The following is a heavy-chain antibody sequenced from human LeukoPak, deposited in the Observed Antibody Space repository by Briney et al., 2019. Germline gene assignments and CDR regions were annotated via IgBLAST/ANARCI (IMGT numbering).Heavy chain of an antibody. J-gene: IGHJ4*02. CDR2: MNQDGSAK. V-gene: IGHV3-7*05. D-gene: IGHD2-15*01. Sequence: GESLRLSCEASGFIFSSHWMSWVRQAPGKGLEWVANMNQDGSAKYYVDSVKGRFTISRDNAKNSLYLQMNSLRAEDTAVYYCARAGCSGGGCYAALFDYWGQGTLVTASS. CDR3: ARAGCSGGGCYAALFDY. CDR1: GFIFSSHW.